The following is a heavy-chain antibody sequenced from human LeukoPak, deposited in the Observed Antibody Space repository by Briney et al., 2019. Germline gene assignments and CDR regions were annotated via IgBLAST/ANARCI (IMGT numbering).Heavy chain of an antibody. CDR1: GCSISSGGYS. D-gene: IGHD5-18*01. CDR2: IYHSGST. Sequence: SQTLSLTCAVSGCSISSGGYSWSWIRQPPGKGLEWIGYIYHSGSTYYNPSLKSRVTISVDRSKNQFSLKLSSVTAADTAVYYCAARIQLWSAEYFQHWGQGTLVTVSS. CDR3: AARIQLWSAEYFQH. J-gene: IGHJ1*01. V-gene: IGHV4-30-2*01.